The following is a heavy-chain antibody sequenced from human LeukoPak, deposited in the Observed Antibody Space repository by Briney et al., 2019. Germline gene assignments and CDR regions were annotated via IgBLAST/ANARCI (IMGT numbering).Heavy chain of an antibody. CDR2: IYYSGST. CDR3: ARGLTIWEVDY. Sequence: KPSETLSLTCTVSGGSISIISHYWSWIRQPPGKGLEWIGYIYYSGSTNYNPSLKSRVTISVDTSKNQFSLKLSSVTAADTAVYYCARGLTIWEVDYWGQGTLVTVSS. V-gene: IGHV4-61*01. CDR1: GGSISIISHY. J-gene: IGHJ4*02. D-gene: IGHD3-10*01.